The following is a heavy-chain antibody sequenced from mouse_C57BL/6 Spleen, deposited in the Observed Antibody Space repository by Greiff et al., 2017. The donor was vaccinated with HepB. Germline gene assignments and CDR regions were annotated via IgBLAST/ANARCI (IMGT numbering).Heavy chain of an antibody. J-gene: IGHJ3*01. Sequence: VQLQQSGPELVKPGASVKMSCKASGYTFTDYYMHWVKQKPGKGLEWIGEIYPGSGNTYYNEKFKGKATLTADTSSSTAYMQLSSLTSEDSAVYFCARSGAQALFAYWGQGTLVTVSA. D-gene: IGHD3-2*02. V-gene: IGHV1-83*01. CDR1: YTFTDYYM. CDR2: YPGSGNTY. CDR3: RSGAQALFAY.